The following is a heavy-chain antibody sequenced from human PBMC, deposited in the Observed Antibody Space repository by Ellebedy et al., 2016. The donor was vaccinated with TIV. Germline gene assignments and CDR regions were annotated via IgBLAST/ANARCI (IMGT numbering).Heavy chain of an antibody. CDR2: INHSGST. J-gene: IGHJ4*02. Sequence: SETLSLXXAVYGGSFSGYYWSWIRQPPGKGLEWIGEINHSGSTNYNPSLKSRVTISVDTSKNQFSLKLSSVTAADTAVYYCARGPPNSSGGDLDYWGQGTLVTVSS. CDR3: ARGPPNSSGGDLDY. D-gene: IGHD3-22*01. CDR1: GGSFSGYY. V-gene: IGHV4-34*01.